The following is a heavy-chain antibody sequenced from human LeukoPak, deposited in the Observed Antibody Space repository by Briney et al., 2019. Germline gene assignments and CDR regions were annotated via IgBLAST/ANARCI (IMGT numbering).Heavy chain of an antibody. V-gene: IGHV3-73*01. CDR3: TTESYYYDSSGYLNWFDP. Sequence: GGSLKLSCAASGFIFSGSAMHWVRQASGKGLEWVGRIRINDNSDATAYGPSVRGRFTISRDDSKNTTYLQMNSLKTEDTAVYYCTTESYYYDSSGYLNWFDPWGQGTLVTVSS. CDR1: GFIFSGSA. CDR2: IRINDNSDAT. J-gene: IGHJ5*02. D-gene: IGHD3-22*01.